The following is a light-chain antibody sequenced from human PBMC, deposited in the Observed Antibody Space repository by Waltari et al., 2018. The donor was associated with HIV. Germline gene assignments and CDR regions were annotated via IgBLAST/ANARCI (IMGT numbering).Light chain of an antibody. J-gene: IGKJ1*01. CDR3: QPAHSLPWT. Sequence: DIQMTESPVLVSASVGARVTGTCRTSQSISTLLRWYQQEPGTAPSLLIFASSTLHSGIPGRFSGSGSGTNFTLSISNIQPDDFAIYHCQPAHSLPWTFGQGTKVE. CDR1: QSISTL. V-gene: IGKV1-12*01. CDR2: ASS.